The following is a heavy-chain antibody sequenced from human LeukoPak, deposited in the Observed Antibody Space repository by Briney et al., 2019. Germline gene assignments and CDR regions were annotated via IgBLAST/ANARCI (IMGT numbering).Heavy chain of an antibody. V-gene: IGHV4-34*01. CDR1: GGSFSGYY. CDR3: ARGRGVDCSGGSCRTFFDY. J-gene: IGHJ4*02. Sequence: PSETLSLTCAVYGGSFSGYYWSWIRQPPGRGLEWIGEINHSGSTNYNPSLKSRVTISVDTSKNQFSLKLSSVTAADTAVYYCARGRGVDCSGGSCRTFFDYWGQGTPVTVSS. CDR2: INHSGST. D-gene: IGHD2-15*01.